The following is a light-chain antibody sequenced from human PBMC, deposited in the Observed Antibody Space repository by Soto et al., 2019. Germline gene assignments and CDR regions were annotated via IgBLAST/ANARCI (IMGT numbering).Light chain of an antibody. CDR3: CSYAGSNVV. V-gene: IGLV2-23*01. CDR1: SSDVGSYNL. Sequence: QSALTQPASVSGSPGQSITISCTGTSSDVGSYNLVCWYQQHPGKAPKLMIYEGTKRPSGVSNRFSGSKSGNTASLTISGLQAEDEADYYCCSYAGSNVVFGGGTKLTVL. CDR2: EGT. J-gene: IGLJ2*01.